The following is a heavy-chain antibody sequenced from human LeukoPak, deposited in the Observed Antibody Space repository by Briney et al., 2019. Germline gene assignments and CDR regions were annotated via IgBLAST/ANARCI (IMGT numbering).Heavy chain of an antibody. CDR2: ISPSGDIT. J-gene: IGHJ4*02. CDR3: AKDPGIRGYSYGAFGY. Sequence: GGSLRLSCAASEFTFSSYWMSWVRQAPGKGLEWVSGISPSGDITYYADSVMGRFTISRDNRKSTVSLQMNSLRAEDTAVYYCAKDPGIRGYSYGAFGYWGQGTLVIVSS. CDR1: EFTFSSYW. V-gene: IGHV3-23*01. D-gene: IGHD5-18*01.